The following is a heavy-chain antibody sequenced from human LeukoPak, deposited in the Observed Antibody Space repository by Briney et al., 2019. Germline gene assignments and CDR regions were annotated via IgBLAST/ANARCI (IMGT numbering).Heavy chain of an antibody. V-gene: IGHV4-39*01. J-gene: IGHJ4*02. CDR2: IHYSGST. CDR3: ARQEYSGYDRYFDY. CDR1: CGSISSSSHY. D-gene: IGHD5-12*01. Sequence: SETLSLTCTVSCGSISSSSHYWGWIRQPPGKGLEWIGNIHYSGSTYYKPSLKSRVTISVDTSKNQFSLKLSSVTAEDTAVYYCARQEYSGYDRYFDYWGQGTLVTVSS.